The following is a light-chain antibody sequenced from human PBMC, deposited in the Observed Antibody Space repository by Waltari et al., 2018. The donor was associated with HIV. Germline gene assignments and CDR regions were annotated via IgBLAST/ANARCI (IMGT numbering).Light chain of an antibody. Sequence: SVMTQPSSLSVAPGETATIACGANNIGSQSVHWYQQRPGQAPVLVISDDSDRPSEIPERFAGSNSGNTATLTISGVEAGDEADYYCQVWDSTSDHPAFGGGTKLTVL. CDR1: NIGSQS. CDR2: DDS. J-gene: IGLJ3*02. V-gene: IGLV3-21*01. CDR3: QVWDSTSDHPA.